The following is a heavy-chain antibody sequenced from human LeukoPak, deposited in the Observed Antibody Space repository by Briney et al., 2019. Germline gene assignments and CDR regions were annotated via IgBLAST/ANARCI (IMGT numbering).Heavy chain of an antibody. J-gene: IGHJ4*02. CDR2: INHSGST. CDR3: ARRRGSGSLKVDY. CDR1: GGSFSGYY. D-gene: IGHD3-10*01. Sequence: SETLSLTCAVYGGSFSGYYWSWIRQPPGKGLEWIGEINHSGSTNYNPSLKSRVTISVDTSKNQFSLKLSSVTAADTAAYYCARRRGSGSLKVDYWGQGTLVTVSS. V-gene: IGHV4-34*01.